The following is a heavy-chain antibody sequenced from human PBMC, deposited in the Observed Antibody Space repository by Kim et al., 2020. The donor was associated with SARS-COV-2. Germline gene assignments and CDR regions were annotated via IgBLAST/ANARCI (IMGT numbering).Heavy chain of an antibody. J-gene: IGHJ4*01. D-gene: IGHD2-15*01. V-gene: IGHV4-59*13. Sequence: SETLSLTCTASGVPISSCSRRWIRQPPGKGLEWIGYISYSGSTNYYPSPKRRVTISVDTYKNQSSLTLSTVTAADTAVHYCAGDNFPTYGGNPYFDY. CDR1: GVPISSCS. CDR3: AGDNFPTYGGNPYFDY. CDR2: ISYSGST.